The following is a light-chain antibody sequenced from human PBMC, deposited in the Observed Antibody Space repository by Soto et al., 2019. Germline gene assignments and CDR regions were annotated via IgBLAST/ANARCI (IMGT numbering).Light chain of an antibody. CDR2: AAS. J-gene: IGKJ3*01. CDR3: QQYYSYPFT. CDR1: QGISSY. Sequence: AIRMTQSPSSFSASTGDRVTITCRANQGISSYLAWYQQKPGKAPKLLIYAASTLQSGVPSRFSGSGSGTDFTLTISCLQSEDFATYYCQQYYSYPFTFGPGTKVDI. V-gene: IGKV1-8*01.